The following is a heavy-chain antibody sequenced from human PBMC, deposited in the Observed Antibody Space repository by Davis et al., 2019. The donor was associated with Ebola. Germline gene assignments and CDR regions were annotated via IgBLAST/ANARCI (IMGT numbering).Heavy chain of an antibody. J-gene: IGHJ4*02. V-gene: IGHV4-4*02. D-gene: IGHD3-10*01. CDR3: ARGGTMATLTL. CDR2: VHHGGAT. Sequence: SETLSLTCAVSGAPITSSNWWSWVRQTPTKGLEWIAEVHHGGATNYKPSLASRLSVSVDKAKREFSLTMNSVTAADTAVYFCARGGTMATLTLWGQGTQVIVSS. CDR1: GAPITSSNW.